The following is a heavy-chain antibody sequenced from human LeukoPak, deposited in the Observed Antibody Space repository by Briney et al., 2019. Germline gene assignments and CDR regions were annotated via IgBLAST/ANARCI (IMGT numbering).Heavy chain of an antibody. J-gene: IGHJ5*02. CDR1: GFTVSSNY. CDR2: ISSSSSYI. D-gene: IGHD6-13*01. Sequence: GGSLRLSCAASGFTVSSNYMHWVRQAPGKGLEWVSSISSSSSYIYYADSVKGRFTISRDNAKNSLYLQMNSLRAEDTAVYYCARGSKYNSRWSRNKWFDPWGQGTLVTVSS. CDR3: ARGSKYNSRWSRNKWFDP. V-gene: IGHV3-21*01.